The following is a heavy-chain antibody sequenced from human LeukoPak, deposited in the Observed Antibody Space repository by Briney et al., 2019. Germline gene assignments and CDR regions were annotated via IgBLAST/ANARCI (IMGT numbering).Heavy chain of an antibody. CDR1: GYTFTSYG. V-gene: IGHV1-18*01. CDR2: ISAYNGNT. Sequence: ASVKVSCKASGYTFTSYGISLVRQAPGQGLEWMGWISAYNGNTNYAQKLQGRVTMTTDTSTSTAYMELRSLRSDDTAVYYCVSPSSSPADDYYYYMDVWGKGTTVTVSS. J-gene: IGHJ6*03. D-gene: IGHD6-6*01. CDR3: VSPSSSPADDYYYYMDV.